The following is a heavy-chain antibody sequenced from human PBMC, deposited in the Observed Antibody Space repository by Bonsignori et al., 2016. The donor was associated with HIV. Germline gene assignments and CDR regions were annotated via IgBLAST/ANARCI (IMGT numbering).Heavy chain of an antibody. CDR2: VDPEDGET. D-gene: IGHD1-7*01. V-gene: IGHV1-69-2*01. Sequence: EVQLVQSGAEVMTPGATVKISCKISGYTFTDYYMHWVRQPPAKGLEWMGLVDPEDGETIDAEEFQDRVTITADTSTDTAYMELTRLKSDDAAVYYCATGTLRLGGFDYWGQG. CDR1: GYTFTDYY. CDR3: ATGTLRLGGFDY. J-gene: IGHJ4*02.